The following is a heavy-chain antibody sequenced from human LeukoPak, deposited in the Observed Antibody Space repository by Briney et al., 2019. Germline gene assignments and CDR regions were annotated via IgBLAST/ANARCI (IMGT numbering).Heavy chain of an antibody. V-gene: IGHV3-20*04. J-gene: IGHJ3*02. CDR1: GFTFSNFW. D-gene: IGHD2-21*02. CDR2: INWNGGST. Sequence: PGGSLRLSCAASGFTFSNFWMSWVRQAPGKGLEWVSGINWNGGSTGYADSVKGRFTISRDNAKNSLYLQMNSLRAEDTALYYCARDHYCGGDCYDSGDAFDIWGQGTMVTVSS. CDR3: ARDHYCGGDCYDSGDAFDI.